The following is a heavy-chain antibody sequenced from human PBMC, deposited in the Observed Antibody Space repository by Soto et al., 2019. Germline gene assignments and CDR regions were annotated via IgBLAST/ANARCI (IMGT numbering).Heavy chain of an antibody. J-gene: IGHJ4*02. CDR2: IYYSGST. CDR1: GGSISSSSYY. D-gene: IGHD3-9*01. V-gene: IGHV4-39*01. CDR3: ARRGYDILTGYGDYFDY. Sequence: PSETLSLTCTVSGGSISSSSYYWGWIRQPPGKGLEWIGSIYYSGSTYYNPSLKSRVTISVDTSKNQFSLKLSSVTAADTAVYYCARRGYDILTGYGDYFDYWGQGTLVTVSS.